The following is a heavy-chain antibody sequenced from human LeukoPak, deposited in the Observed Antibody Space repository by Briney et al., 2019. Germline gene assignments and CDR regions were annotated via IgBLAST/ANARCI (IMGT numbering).Heavy chain of an antibody. CDR3: ARDGEYCSSTSCSWHYGMDV. V-gene: IGHV1-69*13. Sequence: ASVKVSCKASGGTFSSYAISWVRQAPGQGLEWMGGIIPIFGTANYAQKFQGRVTITADESTSTAYMELSSLRSEGTAVYYCARDGEYCSSTSCSWHYGMDVWGKGTTVTVSS. J-gene: IGHJ6*04. CDR1: GGTFSSYA. CDR2: IIPIFGTA. D-gene: IGHD2-2*01.